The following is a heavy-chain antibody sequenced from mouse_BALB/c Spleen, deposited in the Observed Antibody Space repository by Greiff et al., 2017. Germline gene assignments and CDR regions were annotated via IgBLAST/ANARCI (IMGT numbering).Heavy chain of an antibody. D-gene: IGHD2-4*01. Sequence: EVKVVESGGGLVQPGGSRKLSCAASGFTFSSFGMHWVRQAPEKGLEWVAYINSGSSTIYYADTVKGRFTISRDNPKNTLFLQMTSLRSEDTAMYYCARDPRSTMITYYAMDYWGQGTSVTVSS. V-gene: IGHV5-17*02. CDR2: INSGSSTI. CDR1: GFTFSSFG. J-gene: IGHJ4*01. CDR3: ARDPRSTMITYYAMDY.